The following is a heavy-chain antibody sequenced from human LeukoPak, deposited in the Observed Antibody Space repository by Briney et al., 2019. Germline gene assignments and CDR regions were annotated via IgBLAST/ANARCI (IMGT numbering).Heavy chain of an antibody. Sequence: PGGSLRLSCAASGFTFSSYSMNWVRQAPGKGLEWVSYISSSSSTIYYADSVKGRFTISRDNAKNSLYLQMNSLRDEDTAVYYCARGLPPYYDSSGYSYWGQGTLVTVSS. D-gene: IGHD3-22*01. CDR3: ARGLPPYYDSSGYSY. J-gene: IGHJ4*02. CDR1: GFTFSSYS. CDR2: ISSSSSTI. V-gene: IGHV3-48*02.